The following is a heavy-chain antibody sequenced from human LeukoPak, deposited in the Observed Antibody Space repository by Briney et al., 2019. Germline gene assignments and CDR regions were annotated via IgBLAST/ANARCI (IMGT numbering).Heavy chain of an antibody. CDR3: RLYYYDSSGPFDI. Sequence: GGSLRLSCAASGFTVSSNYMSWVRQAPGKGLEWVAVISYDGSNKYYADSVKGRFTISRDNSKNTLYLQMNSLRAEDTAVYYCRLYYYDSSGPFDIWGQGTMVTVSS. V-gene: IGHV3-30-3*01. CDR2: ISYDGSNK. J-gene: IGHJ3*02. D-gene: IGHD3-22*01. CDR1: GFTVSSNY.